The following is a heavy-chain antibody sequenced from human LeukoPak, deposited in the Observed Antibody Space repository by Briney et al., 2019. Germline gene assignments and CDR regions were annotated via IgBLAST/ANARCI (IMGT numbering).Heavy chain of an antibody. V-gene: IGHV3-30*18. J-gene: IGHJ2*01. CDR1: GFTFSSYG. CDR2: ISYDGSNK. CDR3: AKVSVRDPYLYSSSWHDWYFDL. Sequence: GGSLILSCAASGFTFSSYGMHWVRQAPGKGLEWVAVISYDGSNKYYADSVKGRFTISRDNSKNTLYLQMNSLRAEDTAVYYCAKVSVRDPYLYSSSWHDWYFDLWGRGTLVTVSS. D-gene: IGHD6-13*01.